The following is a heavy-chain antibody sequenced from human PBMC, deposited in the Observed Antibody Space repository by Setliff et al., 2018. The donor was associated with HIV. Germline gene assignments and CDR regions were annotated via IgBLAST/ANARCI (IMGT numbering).Heavy chain of an antibody. J-gene: IGHJ4*02. CDR1: GYTLTELS. CDR3: VTGSAARPFDY. CDR2: FDPKDGKT. D-gene: IGHD6-6*01. V-gene: IGHV1-24*01. Sequence: GSVKVSSKVSGYTLTELSRHWVRQAPGKGLEWMGSFDPKDGKTRYAQKFQGRVTMTEDTSTDTAYMELSSLRSEDTAVYYYVTGSAARPFDYWGQGTLVTVSS.